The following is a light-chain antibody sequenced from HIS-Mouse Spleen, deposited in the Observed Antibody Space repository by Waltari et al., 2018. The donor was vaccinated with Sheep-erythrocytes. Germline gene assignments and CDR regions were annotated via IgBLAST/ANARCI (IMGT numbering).Light chain of an antibody. CDR2: QDS. CDR1: KLGDKY. CDR3: QAWDSSTVV. V-gene: IGLV3-1*01. J-gene: IGLJ2*01. Sequence: SYELTQPPSVSVSPGQTASITCSGDKLGDKYACWYHQKPGQSPVLVIYQDSKRPSGIPGRVSGSNSGNTATLTISGTQAMDEADYYCQAWDSSTVVFGGGTKLTVL.